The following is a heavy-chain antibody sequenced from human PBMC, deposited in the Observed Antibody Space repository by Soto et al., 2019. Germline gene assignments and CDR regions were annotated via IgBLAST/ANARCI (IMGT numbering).Heavy chain of an antibody. CDR2: ISSSSSTI. CDR3: SWWLSPY. Sequence: EVQLVESGGGLVQPGGSLRLSCAASGFTFSSYSMNWVRQAPGKGLEWVSYISSSSSTIYYADSVKGRFTISSDKAKNSLYLQMNSLRDEDTAVYYCSWWLSPYWGQGTLVTVSS. CDR1: GFTFSSYS. V-gene: IGHV3-48*02. J-gene: IGHJ4*02. D-gene: IGHD2-8*02.